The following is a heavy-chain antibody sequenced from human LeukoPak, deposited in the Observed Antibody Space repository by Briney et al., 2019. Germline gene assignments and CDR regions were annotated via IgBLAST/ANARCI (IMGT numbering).Heavy chain of an antibody. V-gene: IGHV3-23*01. D-gene: IGHD5-18*01. CDR1: GFTFSSYA. CDR2: ISGSGGST. CDR3: AKGGARYSCGGVDY. J-gene: IGHJ4*02. Sequence: PGGSLRLSCAASGFTFSSYAMSWVRQAPGKGLEWVSAISGSGGSTYYADSVKGRFTISRDNSKNTLYLQMNSLRAEDTAVYYCAKGGARYSCGGVDYWGQGTLVTVSS.